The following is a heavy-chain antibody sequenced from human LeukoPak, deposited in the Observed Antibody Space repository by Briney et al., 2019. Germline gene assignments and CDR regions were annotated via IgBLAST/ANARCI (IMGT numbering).Heavy chain of an antibody. J-gene: IGHJ4*02. CDR3: ASYYDSSGYSRAADY. CDR1: GFTVSSNY. D-gene: IGHD3-22*01. V-gene: IGHV3-66*01. CDR2: IYSGGST. Sequence: PGGSLRLSCAASGFTVSSNYMSWVRQAPGKGLEWVSVIYSGGSTYYADSVKGRFTISRDNSKNTLYLQMNSLRAEDTAVYYCASYYDSSGYSRAADYWGQGTLVTVSS.